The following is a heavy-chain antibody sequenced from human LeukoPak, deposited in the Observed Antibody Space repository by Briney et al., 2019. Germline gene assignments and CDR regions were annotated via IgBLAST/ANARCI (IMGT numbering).Heavy chain of an antibody. D-gene: IGHD6-19*01. CDR2: IYYSGST. Sequence: SETLSLTCTVSGGSISSSSYYWGWVRQPPGKGLEWIGSIYYSGSTYYNPSLKSRVTISVDTSKNQFSLKLSSVTAADTAVYYCARRGYNSGWYPFDYWGQGTLVTVSS. V-gene: IGHV4-39*01. CDR3: ARRGYNSGWYPFDY. CDR1: GGSISSSSYY. J-gene: IGHJ4*02.